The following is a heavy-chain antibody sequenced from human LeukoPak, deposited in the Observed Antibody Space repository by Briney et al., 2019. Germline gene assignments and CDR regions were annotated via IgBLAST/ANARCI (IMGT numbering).Heavy chain of an antibody. CDR3: ARGNVVVPAAITRYYGSGSRYYFDY. D-gene: IGHD2-2*01. Sequence: SETLSLTCTVSGGPISSYYWSWIRQPAGKGLEWIGRIYTSGSTNYNPSLKSRVTMSVDTSKNQFSLKLSSVTAADTAVYYCARGNVVVPAAITRYYGSGSRYYFDYWGQGTLVTVSS. V-gene: IGHV4-4*07. CDR2: IYTSGST. CDR1: GGPISSYY. J-gene: IGHJ4*02.